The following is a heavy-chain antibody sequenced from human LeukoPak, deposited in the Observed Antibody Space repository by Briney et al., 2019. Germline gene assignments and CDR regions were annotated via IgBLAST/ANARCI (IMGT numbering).Heavy chain of an antibody. CDR2: ISWNSGSI. CDR1: GFTFDDYA. D-gene: IGHD3-22*01. J-gene: IGHJ4*02. CDR3: AKDISYYDSSGYWFDY. V-gene: IGHV3-9*01. Sequence: PGGSLRLSCAASGFTFDDYAMHWVRQAPGKGLEWVSGISWNSGSIGYADSVKGRFTISRDNAKNSLYLQMNSLRAEDTALYYCAKDISYYDSSGYWFDYWGRGTLVTVSS.